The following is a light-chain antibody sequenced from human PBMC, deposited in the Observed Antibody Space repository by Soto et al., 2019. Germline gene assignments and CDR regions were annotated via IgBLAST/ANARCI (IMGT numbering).Light chain of an antibody. CDR3: QQRSKWPLT. Sequence: EIVLTQSPATLSLSPGERATLYCRASESISSYLAWYQQRPGQAPSLLIYDASNRATGIPARFSGSGSGTDFTLTIDNLEPEDFAVYYCQQRSKWPLTFGGGTKVEI. CDR1: ESISSY. J-gene: IGKJ4*01. V-gene: IGKV3-11*01. CDR2: DAS.